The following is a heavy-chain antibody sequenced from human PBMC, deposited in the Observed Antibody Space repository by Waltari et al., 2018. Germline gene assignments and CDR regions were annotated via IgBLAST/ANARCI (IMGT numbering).Heavy chain of an antibody. D-gene: IGHD6-13*01. J-gene: IGHJ4*02. CDR2: IRYDGSNK. CDR3: AKDSVYSSRSEPNY. Sequence: QVQLVESGGGVVQPGGSLRLSCAASGFTFSSYGMHWVRQAPGKGLEWVAFIRYDGSNKYYADSVKGRFTISRDNSKNTLYLQMNSLRAEDTAVYYCAKDSVYSSRSEPNYWGQGTLVTVSS. CDR1: GFTFSSYG. V-gene: IGHV3-30*02.